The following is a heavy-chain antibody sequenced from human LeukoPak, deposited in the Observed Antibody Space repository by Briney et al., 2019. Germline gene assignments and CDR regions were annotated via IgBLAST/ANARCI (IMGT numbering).Heavy chain of an antibody. J-gene: IGHJ4*02. CDR1: GFTFSTYS. CDR2: ITSSRIYI. V-gene: IGHV3-21*01. CDR3: ARPRGCGSSRCNNFDY. Sequence: PGGSLRLSCAASGFTFSTYSMNWVRQAPGKGLEWVSSITSSRIYIYYADSVKGRFTISRDNAKNSLYLQMNRLRAEDTAVYYCARPRGCGSSRCNNFDYWGQGTLVTVSS. D-gene: IGHD2-2*01.